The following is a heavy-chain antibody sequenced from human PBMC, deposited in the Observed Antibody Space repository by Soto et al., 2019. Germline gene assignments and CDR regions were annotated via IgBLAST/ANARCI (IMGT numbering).Heavy chain of an antibody. D-gene: IGHD2-8*02. CDR1: GFTFSSYG. V-gene: IGHV3-30*18. Sequence: QVHLVESGGGVVQPGRSLRLSCAASGFTFSSYGMHWVRQAPGKGLEWVAVISYDGSNKYYADSVKGRFTISRDNSKNTLYLQMNSLRAEDTAVYYCAKELHTGTYYYYGMDVWGQGTTVTVSS. CDR3: AKELHTGTYYYYGMDV. J-gene: IGHJ6*02. CDR2: ISYDGSNK.